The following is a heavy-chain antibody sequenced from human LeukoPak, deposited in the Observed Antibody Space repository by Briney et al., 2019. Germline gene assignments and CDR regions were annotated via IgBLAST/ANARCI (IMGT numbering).Heavy chain of an antibody. CDR3: AKVVRGAYDAFDI. CDR1: GFTFSSYA. J-gene: IGHJ3*02. Sequence: GGSLRLSCAASGFTFSSYAMSWVRQAPGKGLEWVSGISGSGGSTYYADSVKGRFTISRDNSKNTLYLQMNSLRAEDTAVYYCAKVVRGAYDAFDIWGQGTMVTVSS. V-gene: IGHV3-23*01. D-gene: IGHD3-10*01. CDR2: ISGSGGST.